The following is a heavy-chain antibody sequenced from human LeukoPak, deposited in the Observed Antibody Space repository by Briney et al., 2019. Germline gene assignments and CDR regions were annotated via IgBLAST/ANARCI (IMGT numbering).Heavy chain of an antibody. V-gene: IGHV1-46*01. CDR2: INPSGGST. CDR3: ATHTMVRGGGFDY. D-gene: IGHD3-10*01. J-gene: IGHJ4*02. Sequence: ASVKVSCKASGYTFTSYYMHWVRQAPGQGLEWMGIINPSGGSTSYAQKFRGRVTMTRDTSTSTVYMELSSLRSEDTAVYYCATHTMVRGGGFDYWGQGTLVTVSS. CDR1: GYTFTSYY.